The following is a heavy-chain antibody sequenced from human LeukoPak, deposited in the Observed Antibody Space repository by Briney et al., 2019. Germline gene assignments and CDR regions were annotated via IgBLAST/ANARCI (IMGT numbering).Heavy chain of an antibody. CDR1: GFTFSSYG. V-gene: IGHV3-30*18. CDR2: ISYDGSNK. Sequence: GGSLRLSCAASGFTFSSYGMHWVRQAPSKGLEWVAVISYDGSNKYYADSVKGRFTISRDNSKNTLYLQMNSLRAEDTAVYYCAKDTYYHDSSGYYVFDYWGQGTLVTVSS. D-gene: IGHD3-22*01. CDR3: AKDTYYHDSSGYYVFDY. J-gene: IGHJ4*02.